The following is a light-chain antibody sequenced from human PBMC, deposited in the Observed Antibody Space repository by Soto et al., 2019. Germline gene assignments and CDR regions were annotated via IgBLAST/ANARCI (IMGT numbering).Light chain of an antibody. Sequence: VVLPYPVSLPVTLGHPAYISCRSSPSLVHSDGNTYLNWFQQRPGQSPRRLLYRVSNRDSGVADKFSGRASGTNFTLKISWVEAEDVGVYYCMLGTHWPTTFGHGTLLAIK. V-gene: IGKV2-30*02. CDR1: PSLVHSDGNTY. J-gene: IGKJ5*01. CDR3: MLGTHWPTT. CDR2: RVS.